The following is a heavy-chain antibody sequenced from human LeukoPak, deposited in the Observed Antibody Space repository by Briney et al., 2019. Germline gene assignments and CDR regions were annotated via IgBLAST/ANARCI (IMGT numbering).Heavy chain of an antibody. D-gene: IGHD3-22*01. CDR1: GDSISSGDYY. CDR2: ISSSGSA. J-gene: IGHJ4*02. Sequence: PSQTLSLTCTVSGDSISSGDYYWSWIRQPAGKGLEWIGRISSSGSAYYNPSLKSRVTISVDTSKNQFSLKLSSVTAADTAVYYCASPYYYDSSGYFDWGQGTLVTVSS. V-gene: IGHV4-61*02. CDR3: ASPYYYDSSGYFD.